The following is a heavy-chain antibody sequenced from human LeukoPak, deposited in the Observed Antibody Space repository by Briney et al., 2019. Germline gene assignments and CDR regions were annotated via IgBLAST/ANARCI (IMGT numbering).Heavy chain of an antibody. CDR2: ISSSSNKI. CDR1: GFTFSGYS. CDR3: ARSDLRFLELLDY. D-gene: IGHD3-3*01. Sequence: PGGSLRLSCAASGFTFSGYSMNWVRQAPGKGREWVSYISSSSNKIYYADSVKGRFITSRDNAKNSLYLQMNSLRDEDTAVYYCARSDLRFLELLDYWGQGTLVTVSS. V-gene: IGHV3-48*02. J-gene: IGHJ4*02.